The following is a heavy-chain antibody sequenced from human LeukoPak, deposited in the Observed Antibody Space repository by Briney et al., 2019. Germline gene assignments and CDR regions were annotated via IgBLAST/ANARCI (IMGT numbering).Heavy chain of an antibody. V-gene: IGHV3-20*04. CDR2: INWNGGST. D-gene: IGHD5-12*01. J-gene: IGHJ4*02. CDR3: ARASGYDYGSYDY. Sequence: GGSLRLSCAASGFIFDAYGMSWVRHAPGKGLEWVSGINWNGGSTGYADSVKGRFTISRDNAKNSLYPQMNSLRADDTALYYCARASGYDYGSYDYWGQGTLVTGSS. CDR1: GFIFDAYG.